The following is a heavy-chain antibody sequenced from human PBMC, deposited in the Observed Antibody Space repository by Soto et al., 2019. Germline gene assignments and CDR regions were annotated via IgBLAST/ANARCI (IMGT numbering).Heavy chain of an antibody. V-gene: IGHV3-21*01. CDR2: ISSSSSHV. CDR3: ARLNMVVRGIYYYYMDV. Sequence: GGSLRLSCAASGFTFSSYSINWVRQAPGKGLEWVSSISSSSSHVYYADSVKGRFTISRDNAKNSLYLQMSSLRAEDTAVYYCARLNMVVRGIYYYYMDVWAKGPRSPSP. D-gene: IGHD3-10*01. CDR1: GFTFSSYS. J-gene: IGHJ6*03.